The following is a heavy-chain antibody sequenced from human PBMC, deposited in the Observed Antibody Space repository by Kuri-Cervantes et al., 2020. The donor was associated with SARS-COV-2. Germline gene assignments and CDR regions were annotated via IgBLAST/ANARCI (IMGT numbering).Heavy chain of an antibody. Sequence: SETLSLTCAISGDSVSSNSAAWNWIRQSPSRGLEGLGRTYYRSKWYNDYAVSVKSRITINPDTSKNQFSLELTSVTAADAGVYYCARHPSDSDNWWFVPWGRRNLVIVSS. CDR2: TYYRSKWYN. J-gene: IGHJ5*02. D-gene: IGHD1-1*01. V-gene: IGHV6-1*01. CDR1: GDSVSSNSAA. CDR3: ARHPSDSDNWWFVP.